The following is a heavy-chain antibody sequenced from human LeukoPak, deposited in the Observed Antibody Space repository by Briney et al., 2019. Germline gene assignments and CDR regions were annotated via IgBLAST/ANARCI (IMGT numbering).Heavy chain of an antibody. CDR2: ISSSRNNT. D-gene: IGHD3-10*01. CDR3: ARVGDELWFGEVPHYYYYYMDV. V-gene: IGHV3-23*01. Sequence: RPGGSLRLSCAASGFTFSSYAMAWVRQAPGKGLEWVSAISSSRNNTYYADSVKGRFTISRDNSKNTLYLQMNSLRAEDTAVYYCARVGDELWFGEVPHYYYYYMDVWGKGTTVTISS. J-gene: IGHJ6*03. CDR1: GFTFSSYA.